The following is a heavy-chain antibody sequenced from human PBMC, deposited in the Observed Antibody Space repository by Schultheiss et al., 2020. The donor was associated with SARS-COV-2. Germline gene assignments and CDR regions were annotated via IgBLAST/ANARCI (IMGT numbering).Heavy chain of an antibody. CDR1: GGSISSSSYY. Sequence: SETLSLTCTVSGGSISSSSYYWSWIRQPPGKGLEWIGEINHSGSTNYNPSLKSRVTISVDTSKNQFSLKLSSVTAADTAVYYCARDAAIAAAGFDYWGQGTLVTVSS. D-gene: IGHD6-13*01. V-gene: IGHV4-39*07. CDR3: ARDAAIAAAGFDY. CDR2: INHSGST. J-gene: IGHJ4*02.